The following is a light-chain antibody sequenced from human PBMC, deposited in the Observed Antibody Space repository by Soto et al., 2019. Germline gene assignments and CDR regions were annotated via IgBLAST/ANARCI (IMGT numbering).Light chain of an antibody. CDR2: KAS. CDR3: QQYNSFPYT. CDR1: QSISSW. J-gene: IGKJ2*01. V-gene: IGKV1-5*03. Sequence: DIQMTQSPSTLSASVGDRVTIPCRASQSISSWLAWYQQKPGKAPKLLMYKASTLESGVPSRFSGSGSGTEFTLTIRSLQPDDFATYDCQQYNSFPYTFGQGTRLEMK.